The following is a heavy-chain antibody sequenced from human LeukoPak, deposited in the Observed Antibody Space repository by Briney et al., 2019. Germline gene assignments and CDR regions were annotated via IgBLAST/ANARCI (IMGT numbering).Heavy chain of an antibody. Sequence: GGSLRLSCAASGFTFSSYAMSWVRQAPGKGLEWVARIKPKADGETTDHAAPVKGRFTISRDDSKNTLYLQMNSLKTEDTGVYYCTTNCGGDCYSSLGFWGQGTLVTVSS. CDR2: IKPKADGETT. D-gene: IGHD2-21*02. CDR1: GFTFSSYA. CDR3: TTNCGGDCYSSLGF. V-gene: IGHV3-15*01. J-gene: IGHJ4*02.